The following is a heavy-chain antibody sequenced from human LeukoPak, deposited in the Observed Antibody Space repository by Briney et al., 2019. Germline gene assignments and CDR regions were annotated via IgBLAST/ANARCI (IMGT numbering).Heavy chain of an antibody. D-gene: IGHD2/OR15-2a*01. J-gene: IGHJ4*02. CDR2: IYYSGST. Sequence: PSETLSLTCTVSSGSISDYYWSWIRQPPGKGLEWIGYIYYSGSTNYNPSLKSRVTILVDMSKNQFSLKMSSVTAADTAVYYCARELRVGNTGYYFDYWGQGTLVTVSS. V-gene: IGHV4-59*01. CDR1: SGSISDYY. CDR3: ARELRVGNTGYYFDY.